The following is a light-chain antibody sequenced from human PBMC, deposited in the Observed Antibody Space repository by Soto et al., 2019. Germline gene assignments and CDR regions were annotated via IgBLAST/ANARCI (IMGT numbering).Light chain of an antibody. CDR1: QAVPNN. V-gene: IGKV1-5*01. J-gene: IGKJ1*01. CDR2: DAS. Sequence: IQMTQSPSSLSGSVGDRVTITCRPSQAVPNNMAWYQQKPGKAPKLLIYDASSLESGVPSRFSGSGSGTEFTLTISSLQPDDFATYYCQQYNSYSRTFGQGTKVDIK. CDR3: QQYNSYSRT.